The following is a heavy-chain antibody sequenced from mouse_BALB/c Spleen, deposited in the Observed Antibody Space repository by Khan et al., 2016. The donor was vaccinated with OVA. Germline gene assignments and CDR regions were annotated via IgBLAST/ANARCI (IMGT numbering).Heavy chain of an antibody. CDR3: AKETWGNYVAMDY. CDR1: GSSLSSNG. Sequence: QVQLKESGPGLAAPSQSLSITCTVSGSSLSSNGVSWVRQPPGKGLEWLGVIWGDGNTNYHSTLKSRLSISKDNSKSQVFLKLNSLQTDDTATYYCAKETWGNYVAMDYWGQGTSVTVSS. D-gene: IGHD2-1*01. CDR2: IWGDGNT. V-gene: IGHV2-3*01. J-gene: IGHJ4*01.